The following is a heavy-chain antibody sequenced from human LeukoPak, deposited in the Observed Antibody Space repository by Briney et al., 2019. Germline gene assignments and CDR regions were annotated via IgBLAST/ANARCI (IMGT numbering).Heavy chain of an antibody. CDR1: GFTFDDYA. D-gene: IGHD2-2*01. V-gene: IGHV3-9*01. CDR2: INWNSGSI. CDR3: ANHASSTSFCYYMDV. J-gene: IGHJ6*03. Sequence: GGSLRLSCAASGFTFDDYAMHWVRQAPGKGLEWVSGINWNSGSIGYADSVKGRFTISRDNSKNTLYLQMNSLRAEDTAVYYCANHASSTSFCYYMDVWGKGTTVTVSS.